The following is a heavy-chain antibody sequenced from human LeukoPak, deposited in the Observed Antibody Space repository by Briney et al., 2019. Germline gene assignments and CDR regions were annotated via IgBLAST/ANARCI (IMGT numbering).Heavy chain of an antibody. CDR2: IYYSGST. Sequence: PSETLSLTCTVSGGSISSYYWSWIRQPPGKGLEWIGYIYYSGSTNYNPSLKSRVTISVDTSKNQFSLKLSSVTAADTAVYYCARGRLIPHFDYWGQGTLVTVSS. CDR1: GGSISSYY. V-gene: IGHV4-59*01. J-gene: IGHJ4*02. CDR3: ARGRLIPHFDY. D-gene: IGHD2-8*01.